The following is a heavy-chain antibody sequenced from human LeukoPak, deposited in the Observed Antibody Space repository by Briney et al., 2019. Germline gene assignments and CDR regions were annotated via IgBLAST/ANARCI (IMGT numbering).Heavy chain of an antibody. D-gene: IGHD6-19*01. CDR1: GYTFTDHY. J-gene: IGHJ4*02. CDR3: ARLYLSIPVAGSGNCFDS. CDR2: INPNSGDM. Sequence: ASVKVSCKASGYTFTDHYMHWVRQAPGQGLEHMGWINPNSGDMKYAQKFQGRVTMTRDTSINTACMELRSLRSDDTAVYYCARLYLSIPVAGSGNCFDSWGQGTLVTVSS. V-gene: IGHV1-2*02.